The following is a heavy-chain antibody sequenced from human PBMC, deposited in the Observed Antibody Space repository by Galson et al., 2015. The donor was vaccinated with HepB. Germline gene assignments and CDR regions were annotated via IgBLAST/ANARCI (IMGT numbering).Heavy chain of an antibody. CDR2: ISYDGSNK. Sequence: SLRLSCAASGFTFSSYAMHWVRQAPGKGLEWVAVISYDGSNKYYADSVKGRFTISRDNSKNTLYLQMNSLRAEDTAVYYCANLYSNYGTLDYWGQGTLVTVSS. J-gene: IGHJ4*02. CDR3: ANLYSNYGTLDY. D-gene: IGHD4-11*01. V-gene: IGHV3-30*04. CDR1: GFTFSSYA.